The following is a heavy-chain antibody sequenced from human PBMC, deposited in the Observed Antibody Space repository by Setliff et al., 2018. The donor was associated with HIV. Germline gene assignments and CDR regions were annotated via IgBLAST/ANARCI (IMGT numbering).Heavy chain of an antibody. Sequence: GGSLRLSCAASGFTFSSYSMNWVRQAPGKGLEWVSSISSSSSYIYYADSVKGRFTISRDNSKNTLYLQMNSLSAEDTAVYYCTRDGPGRARADYYGMDVWGQGTTVTVSS. CDR2: ISSSSSYI. CDR3: TRDGPGRARADYYGMDV. V-gene: IGHV3-21*01. J-gene: IGHJ6*02. CDR1: GFTFSSYS.